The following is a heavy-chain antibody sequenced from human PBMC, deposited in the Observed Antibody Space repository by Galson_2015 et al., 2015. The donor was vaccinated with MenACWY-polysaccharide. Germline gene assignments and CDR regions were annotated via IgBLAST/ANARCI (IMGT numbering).Heavy chain of an antibody. CDR2: MNPNSGNI. CDR1: GYTFTSYE. D-gene: IGHD5-18*01. V-gene: IGHV1-8*01. J-gene: IGHJ4*02. Sequence: SCKASGYTFTSYEINWVRQAPGQGLEWMGWMNPNSGNIGYAQKFLGKFTMTRDTSIGTAYMEQNDLRPEHTAVYYCARAGYKASDYWGQGTLVTVSS. CDR3: ARAGYKASDY.